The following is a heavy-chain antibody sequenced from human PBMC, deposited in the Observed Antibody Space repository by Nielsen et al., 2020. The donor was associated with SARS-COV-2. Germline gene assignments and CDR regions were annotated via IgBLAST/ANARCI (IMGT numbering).Heavy chain of an antibody. CDR2: INWNRGRI. V-gene: IGHV3-9*01. CDR1: GFTFDDYA. CDR3: AKAQAYDSSGYYSITYYFDY. Sequence: SLKISCAAPGFTFDDYAMHWVRPAPGKGLEWVSGINWNRGRIVYADSVKGRFTISRDNAKSSLYLQMNSLRAEDTALYYCAKAQAYDSSGYYSITYYFDYWGQGTLVTVSS. J-gene: IGHJ4*02. D-gene: IGHD3-22*01.